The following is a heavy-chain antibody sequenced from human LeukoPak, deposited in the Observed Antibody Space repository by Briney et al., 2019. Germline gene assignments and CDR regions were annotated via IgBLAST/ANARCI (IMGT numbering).Heavy chain of an antibody. CDR2: ISYDGSNK. J-gene: IGHJ4*02. Sequence: GGSLRLSCAASGFTFSSYAMHWVRQAPGKGLEWVAVISYDGSNKYYADSVKGRFTISRDNSKNTLYLQMNSLRAEDTAVYYCAKDPPENTAMAQFDYWGQGTLVTVSS. V-gene: IGHV3-30-3*01. D-gene: IGHD5-18*01. CDR1: GFTFSSYA. CDR3: AKDPPENTAMAQFDY.